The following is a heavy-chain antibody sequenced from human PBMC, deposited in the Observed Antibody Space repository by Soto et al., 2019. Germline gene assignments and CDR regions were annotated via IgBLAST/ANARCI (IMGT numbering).Heavy chain of an antibody. Sequence: QVQLQESGPGLVKPSQTLSLTCTVSGGSISSGGYYWSWIRQHPGKGLEWIGYIYYSGSTYYNPSLKSRLTISVDTAKNQFSLKLSSVTAADTAVYYCARVRGSGRYWFDPWGQGTLVTVSS. CDR2: IYYSGST. V-gene: IGHV4-31*03. CDR3: ARVRGSGRYWFDP. J-gene: IGHJ5*02. D-gene: IGHD3-10*01. CDR1: GGSISSGGYY.